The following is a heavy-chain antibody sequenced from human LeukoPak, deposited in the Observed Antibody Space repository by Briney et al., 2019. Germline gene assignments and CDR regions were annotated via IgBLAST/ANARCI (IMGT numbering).Heavy chain of an antibody. CDR2: ISAYNGNT. D-gene: IGHD3-16*02. Sequence: ASVKVSCKASGYTFTSYGISWVRQAPGQGLEWMGWISAYNGNTNYAQKLQGRVTMTTDTSTSTAYMELRSLRSDNTAVYYCARDQYYDYVWGSYRPNWLDPWGQGTLVTVSS. CDR1: GYTFTSYG. J-gene: IGHJ5*02. V-gene: IGHV1-18*01. CDR3: ARDQYYDYVWGSYRPNWLDP.